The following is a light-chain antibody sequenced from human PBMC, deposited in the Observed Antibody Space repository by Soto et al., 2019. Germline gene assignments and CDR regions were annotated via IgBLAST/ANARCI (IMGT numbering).Light chain of an antibody. Sequence: DIVMTQSPDSLTVSLGERATVNCKSSQSILYNSNNKNYLAWYQQKIGQPPKLLISWASIRESGVPDRFSGSGSGTDFTLTISSLQAEDVAVCYCQQYYDPPLTFGGGPRWRS. J-gene: IGKJ4*01. CDR3: QQYYDPPLT. V-gene: IGKV4-1*01. CDR2: WAS. CDR1: QSILYNSNNKNY.